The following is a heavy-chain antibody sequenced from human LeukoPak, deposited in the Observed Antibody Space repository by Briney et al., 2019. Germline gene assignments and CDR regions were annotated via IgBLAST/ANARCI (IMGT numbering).Heavy chain of an antibody. CDR3: AKGFSEGCSGGSCYSFAFQH. V-gene: IGHV3-30*18. J-gene: IGHJ1*01. CDR2: ISYDGSNK. CDR1: GFTFSSYG. Sequence: GGPLRLSCAASGFTFSSYGMHWVRQAPGKGLEWVAVISYDGSNKYYADSVKGRFTISRDNSKNTLYLQMNSLRAEDTAVYYCAKGFSEGCSGGSCYSFAFQHWGQGTLVTVSS. D-gene: IGHD2-15*01.